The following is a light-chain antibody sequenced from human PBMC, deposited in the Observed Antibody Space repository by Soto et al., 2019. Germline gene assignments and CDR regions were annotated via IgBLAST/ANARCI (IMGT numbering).Light chain of an antibody. V-gene: IGLV2-14*03. CDR1: SSDVGGYNY. J-gene: IGLJ2*01. CDR2: DVS. CDR3: SSYTTSSTVV. Sequence: QSVLTQPASVSGSPGQSITISCTGTSSDVGGYNYVSWYQQHPGKVPKLMIYDVSNRPSGVSDRFSASKSGNTAFLTISGLQAEDEADYYCSSYTTSSTVVFGGGTKVTVL.